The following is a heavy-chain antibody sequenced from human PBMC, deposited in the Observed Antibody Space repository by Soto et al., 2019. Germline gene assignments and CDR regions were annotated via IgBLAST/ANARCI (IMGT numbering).Heavy chain of an antibody. CDR3: ARCSWIQLWTPSDYYYGMDV. D-gene: IGHD5-18*01. V-gene: IGHV1-18*01. CDR2: ISAYNGNT. J-gene: IGHJ6*02. Sequence: ASVKVSCKASGYTFTSYGISWVRQAPGQGLEWMGWISAYNGNTNYAQKLQGRVTMTTDTSTSTAYMELRSLRSDDTAVYYCARCSWIQLWTPSDYYYGMDVSGQGTTVTVSS. CDR1: GYTFTSYG.